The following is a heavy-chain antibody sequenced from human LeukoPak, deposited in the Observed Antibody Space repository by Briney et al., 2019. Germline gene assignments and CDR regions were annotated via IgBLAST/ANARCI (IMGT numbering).Heavy chain of an antibody. J-gene: IGHJ6*02. CDR1: GFTFTNYW. CDR3: PRSHYYDSSGYFSYFYGLDV. CDR2: INSDGSSS. D-gene: IGHD3-22*01. Sequence: AGGSLRLSCAASGFTFTNYWMHWVRQPPGKGLVWVSRINSDGSSSRYADSVKGRFTISRDNAKNTLYLQMNSLTAEDTAMYYCPRSHYYDSSGYFSYFYGLDVWGQGTTVTVSS. V-gene: IGHV3-74*01.